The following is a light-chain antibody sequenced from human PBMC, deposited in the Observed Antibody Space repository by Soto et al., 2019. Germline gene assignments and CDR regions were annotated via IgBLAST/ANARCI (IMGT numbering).Light chain of an antibody. Sequence: DIQMTQSPSSLSATVGDRVTITCRASQTIGKYLNWYQQQPGKVPKLLIYDASYLQSGVPSRFSGSESGTDFTLNINGLQPEDFATYYCQQAASFPITFGQGTRLEIK. V-gene: IGKV1-39*01. CDR1: QTIGKY. J-gene: IGKJ5*01. CDR3: QQAASFPIT. CDR2: DAS.